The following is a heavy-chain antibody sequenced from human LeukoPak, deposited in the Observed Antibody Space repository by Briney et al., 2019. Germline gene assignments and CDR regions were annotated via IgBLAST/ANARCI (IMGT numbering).Heavy chain of an antibody. CDR3: ARDFGMDYYDSILAAWFDP. CDR1: GYTFTSYD. J-gene: IGHJ5*02. Sequence: ASVKVSCKASGYTFTSYDISWVRQAPGQGLEWMGWISAYNGNTNYAQKLQGRVTMTTDTSTSTAYMELRSLRSDDTAVYYCARDFGMDYYDSILAAWFDPWGQGTLVTVSS. CDR2: ISAYNGNT. V-gene: IGHV1-18*01. D-gene: IGHD3-22*01.